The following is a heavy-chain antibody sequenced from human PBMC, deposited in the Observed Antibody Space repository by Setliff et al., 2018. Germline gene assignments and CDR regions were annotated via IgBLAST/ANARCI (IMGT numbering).Heavy chain of an antibody. J-gene: IGHJ6*03. Sequence: PGGSLRLSCAASRFPFSSYGMHWVRQAPGKGLEWVAVISYDGSNQNYADSVKGRFTISRDNSKNMVYLQMNSLRAEDTAVYYCARGYCSGGSGGSCYRLGDMDVWGKGTTVTV. V-gene: IGHV3-30*03. CDR1: RFPFSSYG. CDR2: ISYDGSNQ. D-gene: IGHD2-15*01. CDR3: ARGYCSGGSGGSCYRLGDMDV.